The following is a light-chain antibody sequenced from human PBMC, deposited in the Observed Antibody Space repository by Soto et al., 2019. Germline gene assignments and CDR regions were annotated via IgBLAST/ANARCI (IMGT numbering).Light chain of an antibody. J-gene: IGKJ2*01. CDR3: QQRRNLPYT. CDR2: DTT. Sequence: ETLLTQSPGTLSLSPGERATLSCRASQSVSNYLAWFQQKPGQAPRLLIFDTTNRAPGTPARFSGSGSVTDFTLTISSLEPEDFAVHYCQQRRNLPYTFGQGTKLEIK. V-gene: IGKV3-11*01. CDR1: QSVSNY.